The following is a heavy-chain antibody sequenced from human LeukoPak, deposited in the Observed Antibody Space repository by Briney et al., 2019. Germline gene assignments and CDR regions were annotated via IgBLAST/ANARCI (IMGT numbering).Heavy chain of an antibody. Sequence: ASVKVSCKASGYTFTSYGINWVRQAPGQGLEWMGWISSYNGNTNYAQKLQGRVTMTTDTSTSIVYMELRSLRSDDTAVYYCARHSSSWYFGYYYYYYMDVWGKGTTVTVSS. CDR3: ARHSSSWYFGYYYYYYMDV. J-gene: IGHJ6*03. CDR1: GYTFTSYG. D-gene: IGHD6-13*01. V-gene: IGHV1-18*01. CDR2: ISSYNGNT.